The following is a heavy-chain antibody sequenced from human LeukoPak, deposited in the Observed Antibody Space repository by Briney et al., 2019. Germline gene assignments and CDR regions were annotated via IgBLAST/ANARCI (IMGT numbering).Heavy chain of an antibody. D-gene: IGHD3-10*01. CDR1: GFTFNKYA. CDR2: ISWNSGSI. CDR3: AKGSVVGGSGSYLDV. Sequence: GGSLRLSCVASGFTFNKYAMSWVRQAPGKGLEWVSGISWNSGSIGYADSVKGRFTISRDNAKNSLYLQMNSLRAEATALYYCAKGSVVGGSGSYLDVWGQGTTVTVSS. J-gene: IGHJ6*02. V-gene: IGHV3-9*01.